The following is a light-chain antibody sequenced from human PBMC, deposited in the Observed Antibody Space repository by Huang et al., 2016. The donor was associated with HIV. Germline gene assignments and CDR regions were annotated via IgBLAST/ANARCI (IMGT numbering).Light chain of an antibody. Sequence: VLTQSPASLSLSLGDRVTVSCRASQSVDSGYLAWYQHKPGQSPRLLVYGTSTRASGVPSRFSGSGSGRDSTLTISRLEPEDFGVYYCHQYGSSMATFGQGTKVDI. J-gene: IGKJ1*01. CDR3: HQYGSSMAT. CDR2: GTS. CDR1: QSVDSGY. V-gene: IGKV3-20*01.